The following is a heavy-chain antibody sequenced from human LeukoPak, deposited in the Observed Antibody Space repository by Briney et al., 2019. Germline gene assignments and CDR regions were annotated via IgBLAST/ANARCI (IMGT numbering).Heavy chain of an antibody. CDR2: IYHSGST. D-gene: IGHD4-23*01. J-gene: IGHJ4*02. Sequence: SETLSLTCTVSGGSISSGGYYWSRIRQPPGKGLEWIGYIYHSGSTYYNPSLKSRVTISVDRSKNQFSLKLSSVTAADTAVYYCARGAHYGGNFGFDYWGQGTLVTVSS. CDR3: ARGAHYGGNFGFDY. V-gene: IGHV4-30-2*01. CDR1: GGSISSGGYY.